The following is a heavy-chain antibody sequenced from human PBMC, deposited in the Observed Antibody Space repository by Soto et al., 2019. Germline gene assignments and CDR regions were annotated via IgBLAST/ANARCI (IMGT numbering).Heavy chain of an antibody. CDR1: GFTFDDYG. CDR3: ARAYNCGGDCYSGEESPYYGMDV. Sequence: GGSLRLSCAASGFTFDDYGMSWVRQAPGKGLEWVSGINWNGGSTGYADSVKGRFTISRDNAKNSLYLQMNSLRAEDTALYYCARAYNCGGDCYSGEESPYYGMDVWGQGTTVTVSS. J-gene: IGHJ6*02. V-gene: IGHV3-20*04. CDR2: INWNGGST. D-gene: IGHD2-21*02.